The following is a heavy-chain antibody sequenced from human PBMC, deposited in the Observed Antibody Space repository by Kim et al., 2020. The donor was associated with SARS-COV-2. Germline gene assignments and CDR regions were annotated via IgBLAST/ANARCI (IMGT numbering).Heavy chain of an antibody. J-gene: IGHJ6*02. CDR3: AREYIVVVPAAHRDYYYYGMDV. CDR1: GYTFTSYY. D-gene: IGHD2-2*01. Sequence: ASVKVSCKASGYTFTSYYMHWVRQAPGQGLEWMGIINPSGGSTSYAQKFQGRVTMTRDTSTSTVYMELSSLRSEDTAVYYCAREYIVVVPAAHRDYYYYGMDVWGQGTTVTVSS. CDR2: INPSGGST. V-gene: IGHV1-46*01.